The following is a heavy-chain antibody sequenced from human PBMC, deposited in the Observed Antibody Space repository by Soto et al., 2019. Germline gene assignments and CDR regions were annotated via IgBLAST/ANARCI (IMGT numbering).Heavy chain of an antibody. CDR2: ISYDGSNK. CDR1: GFTFSSYA. CDR3: ARGQTPLVQAAMDFDY. D-gene: IGHD2-2*01. V-gene: IGHV3-30-3*01. J-gene: IGHJ4*02. Sequence: QVQLVESGGGVVQPGRSLRLSCAASGFTFSSYAMHWVRQAPGKGLEWVAVISYDGSNKYYADSVKGQFTISRDNSKNSLYLQMISLSAEDTAVYYCARGQTPLVQAAMDFDYWGQGPLVIVSS.